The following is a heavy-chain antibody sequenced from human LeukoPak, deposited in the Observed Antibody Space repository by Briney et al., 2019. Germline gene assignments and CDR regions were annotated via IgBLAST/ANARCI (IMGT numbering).Heavy chain of an antibody. D-gene: IGHD3-3*01. J-gene: IGHJ6*03. CDR1: GGSIRSGGYS. Sequence: PSETLSLTCTVSGGSIRSGGYSWSWIRQPPGKGLEWIGYIYYSGSTYYNPSLKSRVTISVDTSKNQFSLKLSSVTAADTAVYYCARERTTIFGVVITPYYYYYYMDVWGKGTTVTVSS. V-gene: IGHV4-30-4*07. CDR3: ARERTTIFGVVITPYYYYYYMDV. CDR2: IYYSGST.